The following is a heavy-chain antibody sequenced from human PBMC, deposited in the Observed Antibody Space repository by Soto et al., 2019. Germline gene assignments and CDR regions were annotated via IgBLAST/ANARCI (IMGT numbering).Heavy chain of an antibody. Sequence: ASVKVSCKASGYTFTSYGISWVRQAPGQGLEWMGWISAYNGNTNYAQKLQGRVTISRDNAKNSLYLQMNSLRAEDTAVYYCARDYDFWSGRNLFDIWGQGTMVTVSS. CDR2: ISAYNGNT. V-gene: IGHV1-18*01. CDR3: ARDYDFWSGRNLFDI. D-gene: IGHD3-3*01. J-gene: IGHJ3*02. CDR1: GYTFTSYG.